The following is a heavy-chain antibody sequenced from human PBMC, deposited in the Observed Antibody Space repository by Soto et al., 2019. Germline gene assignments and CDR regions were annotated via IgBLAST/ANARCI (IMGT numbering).Heavy chain of an antibody. J-gene: IGHJ4*02. CDR1: GVTFSTSG. CDR3: ARVCSSTCGGGNCYRLDNYLDH. CDR2: ILPLFGTP. Sequence: QVQLVQSGAEVKKPGSSLKVSCKTSGVTFSTSGISWVRQGPGQGLEWMGGILPLFGTPKYARKFQGRVSFAADDSAPTTYLKFSSLSSDDTATSYCARVCSSTCGGGNCYRLDNYLDHWGQGAQGVVSS. D-gene: IGHD2-21*01. V-gene: IGHV1-69*01.